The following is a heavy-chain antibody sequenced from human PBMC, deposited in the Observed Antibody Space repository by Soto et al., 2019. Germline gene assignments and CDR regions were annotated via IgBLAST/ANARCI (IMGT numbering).Heavy chain of an antibody. CDR1: GYTFTGYY. CDR3: ARDDAFDI. J-gene: IGHJ3*02. V-gene: IGHV1-2*02. CDR2: INPNGGGT. Sequence: QVQLVQSGPEMKKPGASVKVSCKASGYTFTGYYIHWVRQAPGQGLEWMGWINPNGGGTNYAQKDQGRVSMTRDTSISTAFMDLSRLISDDTAIYYCARDDAFDIWGQGTLVTVSS.